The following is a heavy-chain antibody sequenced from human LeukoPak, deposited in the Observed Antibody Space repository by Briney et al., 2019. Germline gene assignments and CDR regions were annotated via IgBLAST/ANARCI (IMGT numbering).Heavy chain of an antibody. V-gene: IGHV1-69*13. D-gene: IGHD2-8*01. CDR3: ARGFCTNGVCP. J-gene: IGHJ5*02. Sequence: ASVKVSCKASGGTFSSYAISWVRQAPGQGLEWMGGIIPIFGTVNYAQKFQGRVTITADGSTSTAYMELSSLRSEDTAVYYCARGFCTNGVCPWGQGTLVTVSS. CDR1: GGTFSSYA. CDR2: IIPIFGTV.